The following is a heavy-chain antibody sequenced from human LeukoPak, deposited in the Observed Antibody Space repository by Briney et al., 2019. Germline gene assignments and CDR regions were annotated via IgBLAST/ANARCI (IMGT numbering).Heavy chain of an antibody. V-gene: IGHV4-34*01. D-gene: IGHD2-21*02. J-gene: IGHJ4*02. CDR2: INHSGST. CDR3: ATARFRSNCGGDCYPYYFDY. Sequence: SETLSLTCAVYGGSFSGYYWSWIRQPPGKGLEWIGEINHSGSTNYNPSLKSRVTISVDTSKNQFSLKLSSVTAADTAVYYCATARFRSNCGGDCYPYYFDYWGQGTLVTVYS. CDR1: GGSFSGYY.